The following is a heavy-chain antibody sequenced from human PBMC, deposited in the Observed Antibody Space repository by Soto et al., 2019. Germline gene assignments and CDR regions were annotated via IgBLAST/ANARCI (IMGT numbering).Heavy chain of an antibody. CDR1: GGTFSSYA. J-gene: IGHJ6*02. CDR2: IIPIFGTA. D-gene: IGHD3-10*01. Sequence: SVKVSCKASGGTFSSYAISWVRQAPGQGLEWMGGIIPIFGTANYAQKFQGRVTITADESTSTAYMELSSLRSEDTAVYYCACYYGSGSYYTMWVSPNEYYYYGMDVWGQGTTVTVSS. V-gene: IGHV1-69*13. CDR3: ACYYGSGSYYTMWVSPNEYYYYGMDV.